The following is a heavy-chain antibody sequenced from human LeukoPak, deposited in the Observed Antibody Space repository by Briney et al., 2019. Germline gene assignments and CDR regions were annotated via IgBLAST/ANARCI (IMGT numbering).Heavy chain of an antibody. J-gene: IGHJ4*02. Sequence: SETLSLTCTVSGESISGFYWNWIRQPPGKGLEWIGYIYYSGSTNYNPSLKSRVTMSVDTSKNQFSPKLNSVTAADTAVYYCASEGLALAGNFYYWGQGALVTVSS. CDR1: GESISGFY. V-gene: IGHV4-59*08. CDR2: IYYSGST. D-gene: IGHD6-19*01. CDR3: ASEGLALAGNFYY.